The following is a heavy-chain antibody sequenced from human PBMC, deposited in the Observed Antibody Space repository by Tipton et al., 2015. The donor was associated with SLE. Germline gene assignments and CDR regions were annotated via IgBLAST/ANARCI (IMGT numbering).Heavy chain of an antibody. V-gene: IGHV4-61*08. CDR2: INHSGST. J-gene: IGHJ4*02. D-gene: IGHD4-23*01. Sequence: TLSLTCAVSGGSFSSGDYYWSWIRQPPGKGLEWIGEINHSGSTNYNPSLKSRVTISVDTSKNQFSLKLSSVTAADTAVYYCARATDYGGNYRDHWGQGTLVTVSS. CDR3: ARATDYGGNYRDH. CDR1: GGSFSSGDYY.